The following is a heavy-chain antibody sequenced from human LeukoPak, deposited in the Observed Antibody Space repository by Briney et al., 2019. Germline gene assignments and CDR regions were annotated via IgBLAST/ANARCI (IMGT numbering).Heavy chain of an antibody. D-gene: IGHD1-7*01. CDR1: GFTFNNYG. V-gene: IGHV3-23*01. Sequence: GGSLRLSCAASGFTFNNYGMSWVRQAPGKGLEWVSTISGSGGSTYYADSVKGRFTISRDNSKNTLYLQMNSLRAEDTAVYYCAKERGPQLELHPFDYWGQGTLVTVSS. J-gene: IGHJ4*02. CDR2: ISGSGGST. CDR3: AKERGPQLELHPFDY.